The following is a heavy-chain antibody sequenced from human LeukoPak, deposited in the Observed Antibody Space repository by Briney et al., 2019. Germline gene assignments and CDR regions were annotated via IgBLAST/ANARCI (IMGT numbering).Heavy chain of an antibody. Sequence: SETLSLTCTVSGGSISGYYWSWIRQPPGKGLEWIGYIYYSGSTNYNPSLKSRVTISVDTSKNQFSLKLSSVTAADTAVYYCARGAVTAHYWGQGTLVTVSS. D-gene: IGHD4-17*01. CDR3: ARGAVTAHY. V-gene: IGHV4-59*01. CDR1: GGSISGYY. CDR2: IYYSGST. J-gene: IGHJ4*02.